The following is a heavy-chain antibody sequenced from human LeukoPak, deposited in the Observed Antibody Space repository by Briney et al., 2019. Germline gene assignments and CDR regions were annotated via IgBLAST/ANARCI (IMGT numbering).Heavy chain of an antibody. CDR2: IYYSGST. CDR3: SVAATGLDY. V-gene: IGHV4-39*01. CDR1: GGSISSSSYY. D-gene: IGHD2-15*01. J-gene: IGHJ4*02. Sequence: SETLSLTCTVSGGSISSSSYYWGWIRQPPGKGLEWIGSIYYSGSTYYNPSLKSRVTISVDTSKNQFSLKLSSVTAADTAVYYCSVAATGLDYWGQGTLITVSS.